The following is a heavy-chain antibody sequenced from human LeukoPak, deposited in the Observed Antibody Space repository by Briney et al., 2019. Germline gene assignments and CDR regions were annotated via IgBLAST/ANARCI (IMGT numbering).Heavy chain of an antibody. V-gene: IGHV4-59*01. CDR2: IYHSGST. J-gene: IGHJ4*02. D-gene: IGHD3-10*01. CDR3: ARGRTYFYASGGPYFFDY. CDR1: GGSISSYY. Sequence: SEILTLTCTVAGGSISSYYWSWIRKPPGKGLEWIGYIYHSGSTNYNPSLKSRLTISVDTSKNKFSLKLSSVTAADTAVYYCARGRTYFYASGGPYFFDYWGQGTLVTVSS.